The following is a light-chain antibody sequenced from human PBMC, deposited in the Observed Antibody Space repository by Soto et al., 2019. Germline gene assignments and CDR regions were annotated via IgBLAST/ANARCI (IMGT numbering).Light chain of an antibody. Sequence: QSALTQPASVSGSPGQSITISCTGTSSDIGGYNFVCWYQQHPGKAPKLMIYDVSNRPSGVSNRFSGSKSGNTASLTISGLQAEDEADYYCRSYTSTSTRVFGGGTKLTVL. CDR2: DVS. J-gene: IGLJ3*02. CDR1: SSDIGGYNF. CDR3: RSYTSTSTRV. V-gene: IGLV2-14*01.